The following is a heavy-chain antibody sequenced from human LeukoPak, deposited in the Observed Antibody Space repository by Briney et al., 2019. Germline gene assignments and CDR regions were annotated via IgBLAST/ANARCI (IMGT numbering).Heavy chain of an antibody. CDR2: IYCGGST. D-gene: IGHD6-19*01. J-gene: IGHJ4*02. Sequence: GGSLRLSCAASGFIVSSNYMSCVRQAPGKGLEWVSVIYCGGSTYYADSVKGRFTISRDNSKNTLFLQMNSLRAEDTAVYYCARDRSSSGSYYFDFWGQGTLVTVSS. V-gene: IGHV3-53*01. CDR3: ARDRSSSGSYYFDF. CDR1: GFIVSSNY.